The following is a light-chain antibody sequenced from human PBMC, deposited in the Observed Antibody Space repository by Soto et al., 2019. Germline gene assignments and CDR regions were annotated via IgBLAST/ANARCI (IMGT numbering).Light chain of an antibody. J-gene: IGLJ1*01. CDR3: FSFTTDWTHV. CDR2: EVS. Sequence: QSVLTQPASVSGSPGQSITISCIGSSSDIGAYNYVSWFQQYPGKAPKLIISEVSNRPSGVSNRFSGSKSGTAASLTISGLQTEDEADYFCFSFTTDWTHVSGTGTKVTVL. V-gene: IGLV2-14*01. CDR1: SSDIGAYNY.